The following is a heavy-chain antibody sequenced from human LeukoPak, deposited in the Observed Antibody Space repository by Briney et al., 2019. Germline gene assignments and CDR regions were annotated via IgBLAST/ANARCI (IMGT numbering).Heavy chain of an antibody. Sequence: WGSLRLSCAAYGFTCSSYWLSWVPPAPGQGLEWGANIKQDGREKYYVDSVKGRFTISRDNTKNSLYLQMHSLSAEDTAVYYCASASGTTCYDAFDIWGQGTMVTVSS. CDR3: ASASGTTCYDAFDI. CDR2: IKQDGREK. V-gene: IGHV3-7*01. D-gene: IGHD1-7*01. CDR1: GFTCSSYW. J-gene: IGHJ3*02.